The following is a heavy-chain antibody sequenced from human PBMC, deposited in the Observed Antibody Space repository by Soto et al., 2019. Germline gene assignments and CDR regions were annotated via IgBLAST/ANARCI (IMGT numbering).Heavy chain of an antibody. J-gene: IGHJ4*02. CDR1: GGSISSGGYY. CDR3: ASLYCTDAVCYLFDY. V-gene: IGHV4-31*03. CDR2: ICYSGST. D-gene: IGHD2-8*01. Sequence: PSETLSLTCTFSGGSISSGGYYWNWIRQHPGKGLEWIGYICYSGSTYYNPSLKSRVTISIDTSKNQFSLKLSSVTAADTAVYYCASLYCTDAVCYLFDYWGQGTLVTVSS.